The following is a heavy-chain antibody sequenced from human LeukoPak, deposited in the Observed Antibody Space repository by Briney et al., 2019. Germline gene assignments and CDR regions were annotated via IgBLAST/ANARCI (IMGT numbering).Heavy chain of an antibody. Sequence: TGGSLRLSCAASGFTFSSYSMNWVRQAPGKGLEWVSSISSSSSYIYYADSVKGRFTISRDNAKNSLYLQMNSLRAEDTAVYYCARDYRKIAARREFDYSGQGTLVTVSS. J-gene: IGHJ4*02. D-gene: IGHD6-6*01. CDR1: GFTFSSYS. CDR3: ARDYRKIAARREFDY. CDR2: ISSSSSYI. V-gene: IGHV3-21*01.